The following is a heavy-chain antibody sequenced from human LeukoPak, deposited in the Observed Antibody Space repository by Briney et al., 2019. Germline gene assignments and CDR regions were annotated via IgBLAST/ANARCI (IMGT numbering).Heavy chain of an antibody. Sequence: SETLSLTCSVSGGSVGSGNYYWSWIWQPPGKGLEWIGYIYYSGSTNYNPSLKSRVTISVDTSKNQFSLKLSSVTAADTAVYYCARDPSGYFNYWGQGTLATVSS. J-gene: IGHJ4*02. CDR1: GGSVGSGNYY. CDR3: ARDPSGYFNY. D-gene: IGHD3-22*01. V-gene: IGHV4-61*01. CDR2: IYYSGST.